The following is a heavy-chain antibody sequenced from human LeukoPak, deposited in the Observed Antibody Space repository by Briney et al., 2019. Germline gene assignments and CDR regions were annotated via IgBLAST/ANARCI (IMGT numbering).Heavy chain of an antibody. CDR2: INPNNGGT. D-gene: IGHD3-10*01. Sequence: ASVKVSCTASGYTFTGYYMHWVRQAPGQGLEWMGWINPNNGGTNYAQKFQGRVTMTRDTSISTAYMELSRLRSDDTAVYYCARDPYYGSGSYSFDPWGQGTLVTVSS. CDR3: ARDPYYGSGSYSFDP. J-gene: IGHJ5*02. CDR1: GYTFTGYY. V-gene: IGHV1-2*02.